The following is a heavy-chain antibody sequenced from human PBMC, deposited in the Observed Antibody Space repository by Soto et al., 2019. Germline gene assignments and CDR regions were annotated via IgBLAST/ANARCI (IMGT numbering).Heavy chain of an antibody. Sequence: ASVKVSCKASGYTFTSYGISWVRQAPGQGLEWMGWISAYNGNTNYAQKLQGRVTMTTDTSTSTAYMGLRSLRSDDTAVYYCARYAIHVDYYGSGSYHLDYYYYGMDVWGQGTTVTVSS. CDR3: ARYAIHVDYYGSGSYHLDYYYYGMDV. V-gene: IGHV1-18*01. J-gene: IGHJ6*02. D-gene: IGHD3-10*01. CDR2: ISAYNGNT. CDR1: GYTFTSYG.